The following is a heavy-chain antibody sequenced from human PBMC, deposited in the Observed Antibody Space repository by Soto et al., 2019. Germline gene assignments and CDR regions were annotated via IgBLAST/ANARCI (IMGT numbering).Heavy chain of an antibody. CDR1: GFTFSSYA. CDR3: AKDYGRWYYDSSGYFDY. D-gene: IGHD3-22*01. Sequence: PGGSLRLSCAASGFTFSSYAMSWVRQAPGKGLEWVSAISGSGGSTYYADSVKGRFTISRDNSKNTLYLQMNSLRAEDTAVYYCAKDYGRWYYDSSGYFDYWGQGTQVTVSS. V-gene: IGHV3-23*01. J-gene: IGHJ4*02. CDR2: ISGSGGST.